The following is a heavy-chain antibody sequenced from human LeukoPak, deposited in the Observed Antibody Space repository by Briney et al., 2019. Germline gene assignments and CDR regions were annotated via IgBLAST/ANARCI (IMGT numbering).Heavy chain of an antibody. D-gene: IGHD3-22*01. V-gene: IGHV1-8*01. Sequence: ASVKVSCKASGYTFTSYDINWVRQATGQGLEWMGWMNPNSGNTGYAQKFQGRVTITRDTSASTAYMELSSLRSEDTAVYYCARQTTMTARFDPWGQGTLVTVSS. CDR3: ARQTTMTARFDP. CDR1: GYTFTSYD. J-gene: IGHJ5*02. CDR2: MNPNSGNT.